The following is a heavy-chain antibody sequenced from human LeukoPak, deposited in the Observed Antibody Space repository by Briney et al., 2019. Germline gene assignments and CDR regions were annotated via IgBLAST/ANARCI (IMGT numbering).Heavy chain of an antibody. J-gene: IGHJ5*02. CDR1: GFTFSSFE. Sequence: GGSLRLSCAASGFTFSSFEMSWVRQAPGKGLEWVANIKQDGSEKYYVDSVKGRFTISRDNAKNTLNLQMNSLRAEDTAVYYCARDLGQYYDTSDNWFDPWGQGTLVTVSS. CDR3: ARDLGQYYDTSDNWFDP. CDR2: IKQDGSEK. V-gene: IGHV3-7*01. D-gene: IGHD3-22*01.